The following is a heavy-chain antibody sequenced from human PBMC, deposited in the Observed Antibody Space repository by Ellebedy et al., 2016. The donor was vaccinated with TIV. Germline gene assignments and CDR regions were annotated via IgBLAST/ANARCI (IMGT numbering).Heavy chain of an antibody. Sequence: GESLKISCAASGFTFSSYGMHWVRQAPGKGLEGVAVISYEGSNKYYADSVKGRFTISRDNSTNTLYQQMNSLSAEDTAVYYCARATTPGPNYYYGMDVWGQGTTVTVSS. CDR3: ARATTPGPNYYYGMDV. J-gene: IGHJ6*02. CDR1: GFTFSSYG. D-gene: IGHD1-1*01. CDR2: ISYEGSNK. V-gene: IGHV3-30*03.